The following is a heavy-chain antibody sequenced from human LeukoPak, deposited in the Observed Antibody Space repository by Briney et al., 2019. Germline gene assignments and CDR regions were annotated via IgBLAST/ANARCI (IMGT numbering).Heavy chain of an antibody. D-gene: IGHD5-18*01. CDR2: ISTDARTI. CDR1: GFTFSGNW. J-gene: IGHJ5*02. Sequence: GGSLRLSCAASGFTFSGNWMHWVRQAPGKGLVWVSHISTDARTITYADFVKGRFTISRDNAKNTLYLQMNSLRAEDTAVYYCAKEGSGTAMNWFDPWGQGTLVTVSS. CDR3: AKEGSGTAMNWFDP. V-gene: IGHV3-74*01.